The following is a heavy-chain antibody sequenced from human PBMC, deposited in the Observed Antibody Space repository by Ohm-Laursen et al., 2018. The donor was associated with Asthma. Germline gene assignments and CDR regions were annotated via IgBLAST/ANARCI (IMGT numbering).Heavy chain of an antibody. CDR2: IYSGGTT. V-gene: IGHV3-53*01. CDR1: GFTVGSDY. CDR3: ARKFSSGWLFDF. Sequence: GSLRLSCAASGFTVGSDYMTWVRQAPGKGLEWVSAIYSGGTTYYADSVRGRFTISRDSSKNTLYLQMNSLRAEDTAVYYCARKFSSGWLFDFWGQGTLVTVSS. D-gene: IGHD6-19*01. J-gene: IGHJ4*02.